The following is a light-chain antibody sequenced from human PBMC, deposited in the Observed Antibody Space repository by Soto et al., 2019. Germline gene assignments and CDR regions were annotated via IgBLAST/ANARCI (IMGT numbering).Light chain of an antibody. CDR1: SSDVGGYNY. V-gene: IGLV2-14*01. CDR2: EVT. CDR3: SSYTRSSTYV. Sequence: QSGLTQPASGSGSPGQSITISCTGTSSDVGGYNYVSWYQQHPGKAPNLMIYEVTNRPSGVSNRFSGSKSGNTASLTISGLQAEDEADHYCSSYTRSSTYVFGTGTKVSLL. J-gene: IGLJ1*01.